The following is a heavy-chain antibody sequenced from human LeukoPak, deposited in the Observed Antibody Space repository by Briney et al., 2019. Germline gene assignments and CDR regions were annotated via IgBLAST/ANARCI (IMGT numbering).Heavy chain of an antibody. CDR3: AKAGGQWLAEDYFDY. Sequence: GGSLRLSRAASGFTFSSYAMSWVRQAPGKGLEWVSAISGSGGSTYYADSVKGRFTISRDNSKNTLYLQMNSLRAEDTAVYYCAKAGGQWLAEDYFDYWGQGTLVTVSS. CDR2: ISGSGGST. V-gene: IGHV3-23*01. CDR1: GFTFSSYA. J-gene: IGHJ4*02. D-gene: IGHD6-19*01.